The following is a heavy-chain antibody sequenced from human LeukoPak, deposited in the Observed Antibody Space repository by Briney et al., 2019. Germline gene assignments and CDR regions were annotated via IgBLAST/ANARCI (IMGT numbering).Heavy chain of an antibody. V-gene: IGHV3-11*01. CDR3: AKPLISSYCSGGSCYSDY. CDR2: ISSSGSTI. Sequence: GGSLRLSCAASGFTFSDYYMSWIRQAPGKGLEWVSYISSSGSTIYYADSVKGRFTISRDNSKNTLYLQMNSLRAEDTAVYYCAKPLISSYCSGGSCYSDYWGQGTLVTVSS. CDR1: GFTFSDYY. D-gene: IGHD2-15*01. J-gene: IGHJ4*02.